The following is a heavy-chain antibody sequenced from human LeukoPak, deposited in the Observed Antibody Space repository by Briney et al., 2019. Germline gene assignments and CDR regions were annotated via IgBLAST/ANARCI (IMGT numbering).Heavy chain of an antibody. Sequence: SETLSLPCAVYGGSFSGYYWSWIRQPPGKGLEWIGEINHSGSTNYNPSLKSRVTISVDTSKNQFSLKLSSVTAADTAVYYCARRYYELIYYYYGMDVWGKGTTVTVSS. J-gene: IGHJ6*04. CDR3: ARRYYELIYYYYGMDV. CDR1: GGSFSGYY. D-gene: IGHD3-22*01. CDR2: INHSGST. V-gene: IGHV4-34*01.